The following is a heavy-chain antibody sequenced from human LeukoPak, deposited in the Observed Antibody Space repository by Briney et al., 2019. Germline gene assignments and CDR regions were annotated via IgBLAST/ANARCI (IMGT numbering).Heavy chain of an antibody. CDR1: GGSVSRDY. J-gene: IGHJ4*02. D-gene: IGHD6-13*01. Sequence: SETLSLTCTVSGGSVSRDYWSWIRQPPGKGLEWIGYIYYTGSTNYNPSLKSRVTISVDTSKNQFSLKLSSVTAADTAVYYCARDRPGGSSLDYWGQGTLVTVSS. CDR2: IYYTGST. V-gene: IGHV4-59*02. CDR3: ARDRPGGSSLDY.